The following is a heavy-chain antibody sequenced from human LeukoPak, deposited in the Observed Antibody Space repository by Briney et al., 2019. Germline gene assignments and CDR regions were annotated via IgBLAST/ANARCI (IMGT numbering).Heavy chain of an antibody. J-gene: IGHJ5*02. D-gene: IGHD6-13*01. Sequence: SETLSLTCTVSGGSTSSGSYYWSWIRQPAGKGLEWIGRIYTSGSTNYNPSLKSRVTISVDTSKNQFSLKLSSATAADTAVYYCARDLAIAAAGKTNWFDPWGQGTLVTVSS. CDR1: GGSTSSGSYY. CDR3: ARDLAIAAAGKTNWFDP. V-gene: IGHV4-61*02. CDR2: IYTSGST.